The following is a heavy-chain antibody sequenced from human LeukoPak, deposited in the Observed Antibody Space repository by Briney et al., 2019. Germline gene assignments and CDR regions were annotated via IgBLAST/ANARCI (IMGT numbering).Heavy chain of an antibody. J-gene: IGHJ4*02. D-gene: IGHD3-22*01. CDR3: ARLNLKANYYDSSGYFDY. Sequence: GESLKISCKGSGYSFTSYWIGWVRQMPGKGLEWMGIIYPGDSDTRYSPSIQGQVTISADKSISTAYLQWSSLKASDTAMYYCARLNLKANYYDSSGYFDYWGQGTLVTVSS. CDR2: IYPGDSDT. V-gene: IGHV5-51*01. CDR1: GYSFTSYW.